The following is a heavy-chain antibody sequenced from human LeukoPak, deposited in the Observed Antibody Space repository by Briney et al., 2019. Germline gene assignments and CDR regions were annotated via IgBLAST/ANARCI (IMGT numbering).Heavy chain of an antibody. Sequence: SETLSLTCTVTGGSMSDYKWSWIRQSPGKGLEWIGYIYHSGTTNYNPPLKSRVAISIDTSKNQFSLNLSSVTPADTAVYYCARIWSAFDYWGQGALATVSS. CDR1: GGSMSDYK. J-gene: IGHJ4*02. CDR2: IYHSGTT. D-gene: IGHD3-3*01. V-gene: IGHV4-59*01. CDR3: ARIWSAFDY.